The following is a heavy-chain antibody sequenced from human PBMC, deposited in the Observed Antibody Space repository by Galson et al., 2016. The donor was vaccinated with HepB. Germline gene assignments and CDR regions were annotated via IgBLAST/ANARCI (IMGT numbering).Heavy chain of an antibody. CDR2: IYHSGST. D-gene: IGHD1-20*01. V-gene: IGHV4-61*08. J-gene: IGHJ4*02. CDR1: GGSIDNSGYY. CDR3: ARVLLTGTSPTRGYFDD. Sequence: SETLSLTCSVSGGSIDNSGYYWSWIRQPPGKGLECIGYIYHSGSTNYNPSLKSRVTISVDTSKNQFSLKLYSVTAADTAVYYCARVLLTGTSPTRGYFDDWGQGTLVTVSS.